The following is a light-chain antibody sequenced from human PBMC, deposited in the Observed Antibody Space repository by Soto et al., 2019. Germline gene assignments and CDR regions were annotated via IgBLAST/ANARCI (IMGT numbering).Light chain of an antibody. CDR3: QQYNSYSALT. CDR2: AAS. CDR1: QDIRDD. Sequence: DIQMTQSPSSLSAYVGDRITITCRASQDIRDDLGWYQQKPGKAPKRLIFAASSLQSGVPSRFSGSGSGTEFTLTISSLQPDDFATYYCQQYNSYSALTFGGGTKVDIK. V-gene: IGKV1-17*01. J-gene: IGKJ4*01.